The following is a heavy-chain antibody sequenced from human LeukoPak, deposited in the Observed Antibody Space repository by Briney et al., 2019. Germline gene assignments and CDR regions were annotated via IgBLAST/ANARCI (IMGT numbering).Heavy chain of an antibody. D-gene: IGHD6-19*01. Sequence: GGSLRLSCTASGFTFGDYAMSWVRQAPGKGLEWVAVISYDGSNKYYADSVKGRFTISRDNSKDTLYLQMNSLRAEDTAVYYCATFSGWGQGTLVTVSS. J-gene: IGHJ4*02. CDR3: ATFSG. V-gene: IGHV3-30*04. CDR2: ISYDGSNK. CDR1: GFTFGDYA.